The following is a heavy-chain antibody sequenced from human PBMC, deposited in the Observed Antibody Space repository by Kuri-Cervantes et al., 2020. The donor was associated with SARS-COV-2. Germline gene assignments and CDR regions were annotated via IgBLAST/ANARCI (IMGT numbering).Heavy chain of an antibody. J-gene: IGHJ1*01. CDR1: GFTFDDYD. D-gene: IGHD2-2*01. Sequence: GESLKISCAASGFTFDDYDMSWVRQAPGKGLEWVSGINWNGGSTGYADSVKGRFTISRDNAKNSLYLQMNSLRAEDTALYHCARGPLVPAAEAEYFQHWGQGTLVTVSS. V-gene: IGHV3-20*01. CDR3: ARGPLVPAAEAEYFQH. CDR2: INWNGGST.